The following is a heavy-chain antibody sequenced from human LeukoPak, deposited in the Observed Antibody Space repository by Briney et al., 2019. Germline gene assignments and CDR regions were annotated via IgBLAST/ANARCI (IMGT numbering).Heavy chain of an antibody. J-gene: IGHJ3*02. Sequence: GESLKISCAASGFTFSSKGMHWVRQAPGKGLEWVAIIWYDGINKYCADSVKGRFTISRDNSKNTLYLQMNSLRAEDTAVYYCARDYYDSSGQLHAGAHAFDIWGQGTMVTVSS. CDR2: IWYDGINK. CDR1: GFTFSSKG. V-gene: IGHV3-33*08. CDR3: ARDYYDSSGQLHAGAHAFDI. D-gene: IGHD3-22*01.